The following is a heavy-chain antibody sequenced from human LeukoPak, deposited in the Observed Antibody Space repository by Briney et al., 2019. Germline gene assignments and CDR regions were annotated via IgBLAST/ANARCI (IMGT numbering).Heavy chain of an antibody. D-gene: IGHD1-26*01. CDR3: AKGGKWDVTPFDY. CDR1: GFTFSGYA. CDR2: ISGGGGST. V-gene: IGHV3-23*01. J-gene: IGHJ4*02. Sequence: GGSLRLSCAASGFTFSGYAMSWVRQAPGKGLEWVSTISGGGGSTYYADSVKGRFTISRDNSKNTLYLQVNSLRAEDTAVYYCAKGGKWDVTPFDYWGQGTLVTVSS.